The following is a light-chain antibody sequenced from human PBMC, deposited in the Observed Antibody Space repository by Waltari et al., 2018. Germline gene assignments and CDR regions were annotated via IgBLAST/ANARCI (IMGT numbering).Light chain of an antibody. CDR1: LSLLYNSNNKNY. CDR2: WAS. CDR3: QQYYNTPLT. V-gene: IGKV4-1*01. J-gene: IGKJ3*01. Sequence: DLVITQSPASLAVSLGERATINCKSSLSLLYNSNNKNYLAWYQQKPGQPPKLLIYWASTRESGVPERFSGSWSRTDFTLTISSLQAEDVAVYFCQQYYNTPLTFGPGTKVDVK.